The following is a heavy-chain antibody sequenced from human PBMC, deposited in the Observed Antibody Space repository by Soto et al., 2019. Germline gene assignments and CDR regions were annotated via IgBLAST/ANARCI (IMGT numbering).Heavy chain of an antibody. D-gene: IGHD6-19*01. Sequence: GGSLRLSCSASGFTFSSYAMHWVRQAPGKGLEYVSAISSNGGSTYYADSVKGRFTISRDNSKNTLYLQMNSLTAEDTAVYYCAKDREVAGTWGYFDYWGQGTLVTVSS. J-gene: IGHJ4*02. CDR2: ISSNGGST. CDR3: AKDREVAGTWGYFDY. CDR1: GFTFSSYA. V-gene: IGHV3-64*04.